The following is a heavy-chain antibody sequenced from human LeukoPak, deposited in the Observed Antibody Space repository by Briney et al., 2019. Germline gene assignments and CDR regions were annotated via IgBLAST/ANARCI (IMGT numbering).Heavy chain of an antibody. J-gene: IGHJ5*02. D-gene: IGHD3-22*01. CDR2: ISGSGGST. CDR3: AKGGTYYYDSSGYYYEPTINT. CDR1: GFTFSSYA. V-gene: IGHV3-23*01. Sequence: PGGSLRLSCAASGFTFSSYAMSWVRQAPGKGLEWVLAISGSGGSTYYADSVKGRFTISRDNSKNTLYLQMNSLRAEDTAVYYCAKGGTYYYDSSGYYYEPTINTWGQGTLVTVSS.